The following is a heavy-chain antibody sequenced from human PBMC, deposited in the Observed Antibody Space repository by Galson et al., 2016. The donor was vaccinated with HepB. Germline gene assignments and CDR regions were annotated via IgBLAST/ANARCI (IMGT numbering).Heavy chain of an antibody. D-gene: IGHD2-2*01. CDR1: GFTFNNAW. V-gene: IGHV3-15*01. CDR3: TRCRTSCSTFDY. J-gene: IGHJ4*02. CDR2: IKSKTDGGTT. Sequence: SLRLSCAVSGFTFNNAWMSWVRQAPGKGLEWVGRIKSKTDGGTTDYAAPVKGRFTISSDDSKNTLYLQMNSLKAEDTAVYYCTRCRTSCSTFDYWGQGTLVTVSS.